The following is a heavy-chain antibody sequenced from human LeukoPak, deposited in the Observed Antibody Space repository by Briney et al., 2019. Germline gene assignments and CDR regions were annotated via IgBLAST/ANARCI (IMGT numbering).Heavy chain of an antibody. CDR2: IYDSGRT. CDR1: GGSISSSSHY. Sequence: KPSETLSLTCTVSGGSISSSSHYWGWIRQPPGKGLEWIASIYDSGRTSYNSSLKSRVTISVDTSKNQFSLKLSSVTAADTAVYYCARHFVWKFSSGWSTLFDYWGQGTLVTVSS. D-gene: IGHD6-19*01. CDR3: ARHFVWKFSSGWSTLFDY. J-gene: IGHJ4*02. V-gene: IGHV4-39*01.